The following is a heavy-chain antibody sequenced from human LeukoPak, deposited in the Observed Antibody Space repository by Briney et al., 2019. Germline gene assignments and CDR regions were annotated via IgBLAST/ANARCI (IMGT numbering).Heavy chain of an antibody. CDR3: ARTPSSIAASNY. J-gene: IGHJ4*02. Sequence: SVKVSCKASGGTFSSYAISWVRQATGQGLEWMGRIIPILGIANYAQKFQGRVTITADKSTSTAYMELSSLRSEDTAVYYCARTPSSIAASNYWGQGTLVTVSS. V-gene: IGHV1-69*04. CDR2: IIPILGIA. D-gene: IGHD6-6*01. CDR1: GGTFSSYA.